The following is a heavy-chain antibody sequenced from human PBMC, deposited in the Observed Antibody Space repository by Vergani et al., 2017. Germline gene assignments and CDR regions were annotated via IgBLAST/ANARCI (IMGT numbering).Heavy chain of an antibody. CDR3: AKVSTMIVVVNDAFDI. CDR1: GFTFSSYA. CDR2: ISGSGGSK. Sequence: EVQLLESGGGLVQPGGSLRLSCAASGFTFSSYAMSWVRQAPGKGLEWVSAISGSGGSKYYADSVKGRFTISRDNSKNTLYLQMNSLRAEDTAVYYCAKVSTMIVVVNDAFDIWGQGTMVTVSS. D-gene: IGHD3-22*01. J-gene: IGHJ3*02. V-gene: IGHV3-23*01.